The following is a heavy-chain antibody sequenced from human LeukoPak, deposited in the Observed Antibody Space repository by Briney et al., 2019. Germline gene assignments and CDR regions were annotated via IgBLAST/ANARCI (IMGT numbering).Heavy chain of an antibody. CDR1: GGSISSSNW. CDR2: IYHSGST. CDR3: ARDQDSKLIAAAGYAFDI. J-gene: IGHJ3*02. V-gene: IGHV4-4*02. D-gene: IGHD6-13*01. Sequence: SETLSLTCAVSGGSISSSNWWSWVRQPPGKGLEWIGEIYHSGSTNYNPFLKSRVTISVDKSKNQFSLKLSSVTAADTAVYYCARDQDSKLIAAAGYAFDIWGQGTMVTVSS.